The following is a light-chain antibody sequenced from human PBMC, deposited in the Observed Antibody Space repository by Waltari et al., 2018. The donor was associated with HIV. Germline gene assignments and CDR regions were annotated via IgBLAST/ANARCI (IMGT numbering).Light chain of an antibody. V-gene: IGLV1-40*01. J-gene: IGLJ1*01. CDR1: HSNVGAGYD. CDR3: QSYDSSLSAYV. Sequence: QSVLTQPPSVSGAPGQRVTISCTGSHSNVGAGYDVHWYQQLPGTAPKLLIFGNSNRPSGVPDRFSGSKSGTSASLVITGLQAEDEADYYCQSYDSSLSAYVFGTGTNVTVL. CDR2: GNS.